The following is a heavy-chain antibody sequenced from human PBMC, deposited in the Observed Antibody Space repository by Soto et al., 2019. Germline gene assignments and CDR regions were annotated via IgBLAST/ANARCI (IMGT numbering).Heavy chain of an antibody. CDR1: GFTFSSYG. J-gene: IGHJ4*01. Sequence: QVQLVESGGGVVQPGRSLILSCAASGFTFSSYGMHWVRQAPGKGLEWVAVIWYDESRRYYADSVKGRFTISRDTSQSTLDLQMNSLRGEDTAVYYCAREIWGGGVCLDYWCHGTLVIVAS. V-gene: IGHV3-33*01. D-gene: IGHD2-8*02. CDR3: AREIWGGGVCLDY. CDR2: IWYDESRR.